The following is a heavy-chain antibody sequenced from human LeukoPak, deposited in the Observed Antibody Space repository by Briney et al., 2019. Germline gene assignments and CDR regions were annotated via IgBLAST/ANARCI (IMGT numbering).Heavy chain of an antibody. CDR1: GFTFSSYE. J-gene: IGHJ4*02. Sequence: GGSLRLSCAASGFTFSSYEMNWVRQAPGKGLEWVSYISSGSTIYDTDSVKGRFTISRDNTKNSLYLQMNSLRAEDTAVYYCARESIAVAGAPFDYWGQGTLVTVSS. D-gene: IGHD6-19*01. V-gene: IGHV3-48*03. CDR3: ARESIAVAGAPFDY. CDR2: ISSGSTI.